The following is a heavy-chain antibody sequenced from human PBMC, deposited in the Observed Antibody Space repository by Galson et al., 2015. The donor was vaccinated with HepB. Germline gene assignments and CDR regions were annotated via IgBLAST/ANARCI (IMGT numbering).Heavy chain of an antibody. D-gene: IGHD3-22*01. CDR1: GFTFSSYS. CDR2: ISSSSFTI. Sequence: SLRLSCAASGFTFSSYSMSWVRQTPGKGLEWVSYISSSSFTIHYADSVKGRFTISRDNAKNSLYLQMNSLRAEDTAVYYCARAPYDSSGYLLGMDVWGQGTTVTVSS. CDR3: ARAPYDSSGYLLGMDV. J-gene: IGHJ6*02. V-gene: IGHV3-48*01.